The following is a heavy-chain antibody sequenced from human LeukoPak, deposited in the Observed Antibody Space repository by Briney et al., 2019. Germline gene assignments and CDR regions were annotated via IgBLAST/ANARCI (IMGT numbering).Heavy chain of an antibody. J-gene: IGHJ5*02. CDR2: IRNDGKNK. CDR1: GFTFSSYW. D-gene: IGHD2-2*01. Sequence: GGSLRLSCVASGFTFSSYWMTWVRQAPGKGLEWVAFIRNDGKNKYYGDSVKGRITVSRDNSQNTLSLQVNSLRAEDTAVYYCAKDFDGSSYGILDTWGQGTLVTVSS. CDR3: AKDFDGSSYGILDT. V-gene: IGHV3-30*02.